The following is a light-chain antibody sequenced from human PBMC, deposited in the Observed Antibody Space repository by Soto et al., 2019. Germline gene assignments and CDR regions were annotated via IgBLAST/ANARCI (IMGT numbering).Light chain of an antibody. V-gene: IGKV3-20*01. CDR2: GAS. CDR1: QYVGTR. J-gene: IGKJ5*01. Sequence: EIVLTQSPATLSSSPGETATLSCRASQYVGTRLAWYQHKPGLPPRLLIYGASNRATGIPDRFSGSGSGADFTLTISRLEPEDFAVYFCQQYGNSPPGTFGQGTRLE. CDR3: QQYGNSPPGT.